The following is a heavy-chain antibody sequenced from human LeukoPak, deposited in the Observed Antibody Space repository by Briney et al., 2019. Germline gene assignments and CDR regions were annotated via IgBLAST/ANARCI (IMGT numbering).Heavy chain of an antibody. V-gene: IGHV3-48*03. CDR2: ISRSGGDK. J-gene: IGHJ3*01. Sequence: PGGSLRLSCVASGFPFSSFEINWVRQAPGKGLEWVSYISRSGGDKYYADSVKGRFTISRDNAKNSLFLQMNSLRAEDTAVYHCFSFYSHSSGPVALWGQGIMVSVSS. CDR1: GFPFSSFE. CDR3: FSFYSHSSGPVAL. D-gene: IGHD3-22*01.